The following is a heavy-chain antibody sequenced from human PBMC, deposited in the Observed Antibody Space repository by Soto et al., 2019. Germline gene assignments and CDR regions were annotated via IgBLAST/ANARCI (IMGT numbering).Heavy chain of an antibody. Sequence: QITLKESGPTLVKPTQTLTLTCTFSGFSLSTSGVGVGWIRQPPGKALEWLALIYWDDDKRYSPSLKSRLTITMDASKTQVVLTMTHMDPVDTATYFCAHRQEAGSGWYSYFDYWGQGTLVTVSS. CDR3: AHRQEAGSGWYSYFDY. J-gene: IGHJ4*02. V-gene: IGHV2-5*02. CDR2: IYWDDDK. D-gene: IGHD6-19*01. CDR1: GFSLSTSGVG.